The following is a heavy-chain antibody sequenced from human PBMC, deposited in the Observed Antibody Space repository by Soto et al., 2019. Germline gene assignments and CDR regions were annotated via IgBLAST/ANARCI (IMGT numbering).Heavy chain of an antibody. CDR3: AVAAAGTDYYCYGMDV. Sequence: SVKVSCKASGGTFSSYAISWVRQAPGQGLEWMGGIIPIFGTANYAQKFQGRVTITADKSTSTAYMELSSLRSEDTAVYYCAVAAAGTDYYCYGMDVWGQGTTVTVSS. CDR2: IIPIFGTA. V-gene: IGHV1-69*06. CDR1: GGTFSSYA. D-gene: IGHD6-13*01. J-gene: IGHJ6*02.